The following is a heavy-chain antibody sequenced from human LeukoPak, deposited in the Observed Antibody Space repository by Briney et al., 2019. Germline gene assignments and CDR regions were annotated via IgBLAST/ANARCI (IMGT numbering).Heavy chain of an antibody. CDR3: ARSDVEWFVNWFDP. D-gene: IGHD3-3*01. J-gene: IGHJ5*02. CDR1: GFTFSSYA. Sequence: ARSLTLTCAAYGFTFSSYARHWVRQAPGKGLEWVAVIAYDGSNKYYADSVKGRITIARDNSKNTMYLQMNSPRAEDTAVYYCARSDVEWFVNWFDPWGQGTLVTVSS. CDR2: IAYDGSNK. V-gene: IGHV3-30*04.